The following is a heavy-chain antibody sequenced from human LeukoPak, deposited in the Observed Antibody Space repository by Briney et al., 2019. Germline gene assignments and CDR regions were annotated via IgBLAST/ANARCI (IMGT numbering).Heavy chain of an antibody. V-gene: IGHV4-34*01. CDR2: INHSGST. CDR1: GGSFSGYY. D-gene: IGHD6-13*01. CDR3: ARTREIAAAGSNNLNFDY. Sequence: PSETLSLTCAVYGGSFSGYYWSGIRQPPGKGLEWIGEINHSGSTDYNPSLKSRVTISVDTSKNQFSLKLSSVTAADTAVYYCARTREIAAAGSNNLNFDYWGQGTLVTVSS. J-gene: IGHJ4*02.